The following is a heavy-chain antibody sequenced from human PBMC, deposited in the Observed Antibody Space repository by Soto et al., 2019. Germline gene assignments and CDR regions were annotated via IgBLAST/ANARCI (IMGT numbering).Heavy chain of an antibody. V-gene: IGHV3-74*01. D-gene: IGHD2-2*01. CDR3: ARGTVPTYCSSTSCSNWFDP. CDR2: INSDGSST. Sequence: PGGSLRLSCAASGFTFSSYWMHWVRQAPGKGLVWVSRINSDGSSTSYADSVKGRFTISRDNAKNTLYLQMNSLRAEDTAVYYCARGTVPTYCSSTSCSNWFDPWGQGTLVTVSS. J-gene: IGHJ5*02. CDR1: GFTFSSYW.